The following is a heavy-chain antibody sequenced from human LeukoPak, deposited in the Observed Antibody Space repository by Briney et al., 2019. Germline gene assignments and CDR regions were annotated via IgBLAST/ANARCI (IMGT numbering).Heavy chain of an antibody. D-gene: IGHD3-3*01. V-gene: IGHV4-34*01. CDR1: GGSFSGYY. Sequence: PSETLSLTCAVYGGSFSGYYWSWIRQPPGKGLEWIGEINHSGSTNYNPSLKSRVTISVDTSKNQSSLKLSSVTAADTAVYYCARVLVRGDDYDFWSGYYSDYNWFDPWGQGTLVTVSS. CDR2: INHSGST. J-gene: IGHJ5*02. CDR3: ARVLVRGDDYDFWSGYYSDYNWFDP.